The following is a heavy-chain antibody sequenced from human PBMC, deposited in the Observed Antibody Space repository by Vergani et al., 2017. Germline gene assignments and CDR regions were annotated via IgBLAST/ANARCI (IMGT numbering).Heavy chain of an antibody. J-gene: IGHJ6*02. CDR2: IYSGGST. D-gene: IGHD3-3*01. V-gene: IGHV3-53*01. CDR3: ARGLTIFGVALRYGMDV. Sequence: EVQLVESGGGLIQPGGSLRLSCAASGFTVSSNYMSWVRQAPGKGLEWVSVIYSGGSTYYADSVKGRFTISRDNSKNTLYLQMNSLRAEDTAVYYCARGLTIFGVALRYGMDVWGQGTTVTVSS. CDR1: GFTVSSNY.